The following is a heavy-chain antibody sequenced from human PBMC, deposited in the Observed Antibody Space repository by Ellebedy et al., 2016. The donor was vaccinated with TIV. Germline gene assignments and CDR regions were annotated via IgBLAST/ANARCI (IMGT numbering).Heavy chain of an antibody. Sequence: AASVKVSCKASGGTFSRHVISWVRQAPGQGLEWMGRIITILGIANYAQQFQGRVTITADKSTSTAYMELSSLRSEDTAVYYCAREPTGVGWYDSSWFDPWGQGTLVTVSS. J-gene: IGHJ5*02. D-gene: IGHD6-19*01. CDR3: AREPTGVGWYDSSWFDP. CDR1: GGTFSRHV. V-gene: IGHV1-69*04. CDR2: IITILGIA.